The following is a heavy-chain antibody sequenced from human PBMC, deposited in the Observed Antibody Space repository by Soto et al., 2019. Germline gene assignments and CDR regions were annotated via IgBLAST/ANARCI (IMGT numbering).Heavy chain of an antibody. Sequence: WGCLRLAWVSSGFTFSGSAMHWVRQASGKGLDWVGRIRTKANSYATAYAASVKGRFTISRDDSKNTAYLQMNRLKTEDTAVYYCTRVYCSGGSCYSVDYFDYWGQGTLVTVSS. CDR1: GFTFSGSA. CDR2: IRTKANSYAT. J-gene: IGHJ4*02. V-gene: IGHV3-73*01. D-gene: IGHD2-15*01. CDR3: TRVYCSGGSCYSVDYFDY.